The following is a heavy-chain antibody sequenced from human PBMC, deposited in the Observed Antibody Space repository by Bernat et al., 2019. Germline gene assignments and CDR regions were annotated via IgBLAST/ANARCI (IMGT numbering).Heavy chain of an antibody. D-gene: IGHD2-21*01. CDR3: ARRRAGVRYYFDY. J-gene: IGHJ4*02. CDR2: IYYSGST. CDR1: GGSISSSSYY. V-gene: IGHV4-39*01. Sequence: QLQLQESGPGLVKPSETLSLTCTVSGGSISSSSYYWGWIRQPPGKGLEWIGSIYYSGSTYYNPSLKSRVTISVDTSKNQFSLKLSSVTAADTAVYYCARRRAGVRYYFDYWGQGTLVTVSS.